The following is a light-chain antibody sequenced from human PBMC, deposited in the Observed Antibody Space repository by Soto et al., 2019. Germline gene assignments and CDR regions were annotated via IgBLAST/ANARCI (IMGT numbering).Light chain of an antibody. CDR3: QHFFSPPVP. V-gene: IGKV4-1*01. J-gene: IGKJ2*01. CDR2: WAS. Sequence: DIVMTQSPDSLAVSLGERATINCKSSQSLLANCNNKNCLAWYQHKPGQPPKMLILWASTRESGVPDRFSGSVSGTDFTLSISSLQAEDAAVYYCQHFFSPPVPFGQGTKLEIK. CDR1: QSLLANCNNKNC.